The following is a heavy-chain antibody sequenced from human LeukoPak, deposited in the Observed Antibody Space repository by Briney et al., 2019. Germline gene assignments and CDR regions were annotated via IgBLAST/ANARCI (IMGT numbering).Heavy chain of an antibody. D-gene: IGHD1-26*01. CDR3: ARDPYSGSYGDYYYYYMDV. CDR1: GFTFSSYN. J-gene: IGHJ6*03. V-gene: IGHV3-21*01. Sequence: GGSLRLSCAVSGFTFSSYNMNWVRQAPGKGLEWVSSITSSSRYIYYADSVKGRFTISRDNAKSSLYLQMNALRAEDTAVYYCARDPYSGSYGDYYYYYMDVWGKGTTVTTSS. CDR2: ITSSSRYI.